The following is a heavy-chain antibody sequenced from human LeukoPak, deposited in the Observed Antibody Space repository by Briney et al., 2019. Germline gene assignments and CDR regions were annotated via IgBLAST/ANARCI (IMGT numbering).Heavy chain of an antibody. CDR2: IIPILGIA. V-gene: IGHV1-69*02. Sequence: SVKVSCKASGGTFSSYTISWVRQAPGQGLEWMGRIIPILGIANYAQKFQGRVTITADKSTSTAYMELSSLRSEDTAVYYCARGVGHYRSGYYYGDYWGQGTLVTVSS. J-gene: IGHJ4*02. CDR1: GGTFSSYT. CDR3: ARGVGHYRSGYYYGDY. D-gene: IGHD3-22*01.